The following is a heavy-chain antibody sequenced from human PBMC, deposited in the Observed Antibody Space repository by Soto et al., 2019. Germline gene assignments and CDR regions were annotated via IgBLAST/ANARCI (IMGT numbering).Heavy chain of an antibody. Sequence: GGSLRLSCAASGFTFSSYAMIWVRQAPGKGLEWVSAISGSGGSTYYADSVKGRFTISRDNSKNTLYLQMNSLRAEDTAVYYCANPYGYPKWYYFDYWGQRTLVTVSS. CDR1: GFTFSSYA. CDR3: ANPYGYPKWYYFDY. V-gene: IGHV3-23*01. D-gene: IGHD5-12*01. J-gene: IGHJ4*02. CDR2: ISGSGGST.